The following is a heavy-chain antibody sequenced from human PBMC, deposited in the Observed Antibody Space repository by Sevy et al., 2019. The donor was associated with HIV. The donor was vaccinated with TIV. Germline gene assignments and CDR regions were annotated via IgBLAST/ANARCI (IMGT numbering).Heavy chain of an antibody. CDR1: GFTLSDYY. CDR3: ARDGSSGGLFLKDYYYFGMDV. V-gene: IGHV3-11*04. CDR2: ISGSGDSI. Sequence: GGSLRLSCAASGFTLSDYYMSWIRQAPGKGLQWISYISGSGDSIYYADSVKGRFTISRDNTKNSLYLQMNRLRAEDTAVYYCARDGSSGGLFLKDYYYFGMDVWGQGTTVTVSS. D-gene: IGHD3-16*01. J-gene: IGHJ6*02.